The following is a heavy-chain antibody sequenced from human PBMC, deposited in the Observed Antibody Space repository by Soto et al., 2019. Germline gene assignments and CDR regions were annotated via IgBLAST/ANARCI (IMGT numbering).Heavy chain of an antibody. CDR2: MQPSTGRT. V-gene: IGHV1-8*01. D-gene: IGHD1-26*01. Sequence: ASVKVSCKASGYSFTSLDINWVRQTAGQGLEWMGWMQPSTGRTGYAQKFQGRVTMTRDTSINTAYMELTTLTSDDTAFYYCARGVTAGVDYWGQGTLVTVSS. J-gene: IGHJ4*02. CDR1: GYSFTSLD. CDR3: ARGVTAGVDY.